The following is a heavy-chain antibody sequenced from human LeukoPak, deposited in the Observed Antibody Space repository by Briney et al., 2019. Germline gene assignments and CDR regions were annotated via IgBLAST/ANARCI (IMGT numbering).Heavy chain of an antibody. CDR2: IKQEGSEK. J-gene: IGHJ3*02. V-gene: IGHV3-7*01. D-gene: IGHD2/OR15-2a*01. CDR3: ARVGGEFLGAFDI. Sequence: HTGGSLRLSCAASGFSFYRYWISWVRQAPGKGLEWVANIKQEGSEKYYVDSVKGRFTISRDNAKNSLYLQMNSLRAEDTAVYYCARVGGEFLGAFDIWGQGTMVTVSS. CDR1: GFSFYRYW.